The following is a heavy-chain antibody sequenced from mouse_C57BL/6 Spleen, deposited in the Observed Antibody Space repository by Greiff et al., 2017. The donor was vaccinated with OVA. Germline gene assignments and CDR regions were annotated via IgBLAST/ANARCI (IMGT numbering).Heavy chain of an antibody. D-gene: IGHD2-3*01. CDR2: ISSGGSYT. V-gene: IGHV5-6*02. CDR1: GFTFSSYG. Sequence: EVKLVESGGDLVKPGGSLKLSCAASGFTFSSYGMSWVRQTPDKRLEWVATISSGGSYTYYPDSVKGRFTISRDNAKNTLYLQMSSLKSEDTAMYYCARQGYDGYYNYFDYWGQGTTLTVSS. CDR3: ARQGYDGYYNYFDY. J-gene: IGHJ2*01.